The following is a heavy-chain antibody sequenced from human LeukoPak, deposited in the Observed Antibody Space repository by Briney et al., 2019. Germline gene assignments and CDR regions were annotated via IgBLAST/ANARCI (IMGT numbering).Heavy chain of an antibody. V-gene: IGHV4-59*01. CDR3: ARDMPQTVSGYDSTNYYYMDV. D-gene: IGHD5-12*01. CDR1: GGSISSYY. J-gene: IGHJ6*03. Sequence: RPSETLSLTCTVSGGSISSYYWSWIRQPPGKGLEWIGYIYYSGSTNYNPSLKSRVTISVDTSKNQFSLKLSSVTAADTAVYYCARDMPQTVSGYDSTNYYYMDVWGKGTTVTVSS. CDR2: IYYSGST.